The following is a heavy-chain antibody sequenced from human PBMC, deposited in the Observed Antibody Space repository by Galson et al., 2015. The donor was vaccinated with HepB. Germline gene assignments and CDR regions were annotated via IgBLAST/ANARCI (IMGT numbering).Heavy chain of an antibody. D-gene: IGHD2-15*01. CDR3: ATSTKWSGYFDY. V-gene: IGHV3-53*01. Sequence: SLRLSCAVSGFTVRSHYMTWVRQAPGKGLECVSAIYTGGDTTYADSVTGRFTLSRDNSKNTVYLQMNSLRGDDTAVYYCATSTKWSGYFDYWGRGTLVTVSS. J-gene: IGHJ4*02. CDR2: IYTGGDT. CDR1: GFTVRSHY.